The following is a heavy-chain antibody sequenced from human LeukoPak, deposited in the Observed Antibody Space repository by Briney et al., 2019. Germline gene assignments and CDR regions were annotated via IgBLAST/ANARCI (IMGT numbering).Heavy chain of an antibody. CDR1: GXTVSSNY. V-gene: IGHV3-66*04. CDR3: ARPYYDYGDGMDV. CDR2: IYSGGSR. D-gene: IGHD3-22*01. J-gene: IGHJ6*02. Sequence: GGSLRLSCAVSGXTVSSNYVSWVRQAPGKGLEWVSVIYSGGSRDYADSVKGRFTISRDNSKNTLYLQMNSLRAEDTAVYYCARPYYDYGDGMDVWGQGITVTVSS.